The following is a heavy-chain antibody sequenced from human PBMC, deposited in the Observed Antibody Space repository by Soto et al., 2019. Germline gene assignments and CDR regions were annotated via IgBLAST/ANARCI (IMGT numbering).Heavy chain of an antibody. CDR3: ARSELLWFGEPSLPSYYGMDV. CDR1: GFTFSSYS. V-gene: IGHV3-21*01. CDR2: ISSSSSYI. Sequence: GGSLRLSCAASGFTFSSYSMNWVRQAPGKGLEWVSSISSSSSYIYYADSVKGRFTISRDNAKNSLYLQMNSPRAEDTAVYYCARSELLWFGEPSLPSYYGMDVWGQGTTVTVSS. J-gene: IGHJ6*02. D-gene: IGHD3-10*01.